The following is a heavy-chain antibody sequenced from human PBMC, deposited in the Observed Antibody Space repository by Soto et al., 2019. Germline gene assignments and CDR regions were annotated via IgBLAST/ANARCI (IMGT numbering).Heavy chain of an antibody. Sequence: QLQLQESGSGLVKPSQTLSLTCAVSGGSISSGGYSWSWIRQPPGKGLEWIGYIYHSGSTYYNPSLKSRVPISVDRSKNKFSLKLSSVTAADTAVYYCAGGGDYYDSSGYIFFDYWGQGTLVTVSS. CDR3: AGGGDYYDSSGYIFFDY. CDR2: IYHSGST. D-gene: IGHD3-22*01. J-gene: IGHJ4*02. CDR1: GGSISSGGYS. V-gene: IGHV4-30-2*01.